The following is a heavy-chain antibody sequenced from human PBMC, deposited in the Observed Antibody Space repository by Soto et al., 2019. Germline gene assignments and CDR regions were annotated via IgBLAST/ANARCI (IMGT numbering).Heavy chain of an antibody. CDR3: ARGATNLLGYCISTSCPNWFDP. J-gene: IGHJ5*01. D-gene: IGHD2-2*01. V-gene: IGHV4-4*02. Sequence: SETLSLTCAVSGGSISSRNWWSWVRQPPGKGLEWIGEIYHSGSTNYNPSLKSRVTISVDTSKNQFSLKLSSVTAADTAVYYCARGATNLLGYCISTSCPNWFDPWGQGTLVT. CDR2: IYHSGST. CDR1: GGSISSRNW.